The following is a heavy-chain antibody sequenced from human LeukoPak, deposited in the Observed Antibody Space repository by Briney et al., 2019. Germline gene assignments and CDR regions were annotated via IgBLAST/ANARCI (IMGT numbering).Heavy chain of an antibody. D-gene: IGHD6-13*01. V-gene: IGHV1-8*01. CDR2: MNPNSGNT. Sequence: ASVTVSCKASGYTFTSYDINWVRQATGQGLEWMGWMNPNSGNTAYAQKFQGRVTMTRNTSISTAYMELSSLRSEDTAVYYCAREGSSSWYSSVHWFDPWGQGTLVTVSS. CDR3: AREGSSSWYSSVHWFDP. J-gene: IGHJ5*02. CDR1: GYTFTSYD.